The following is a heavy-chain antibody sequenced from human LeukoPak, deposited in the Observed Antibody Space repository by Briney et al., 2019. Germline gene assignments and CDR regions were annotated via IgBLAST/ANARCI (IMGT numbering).Heavy chain of an antibody. CDR1: GGSVSSSNHF. D-gene: IGHD6-13*01. V-gene: IGHV4-39*07. CDR3: ARGWFPATYYSSSWYYFDY. CDR2: INHSGST. J-gene: IGHJ4*02. Sequence: SETLSLTCTVSGGSVSSSNHFWGWIRQPPGKGLEWIGEINHSGSTNYNPSLKSRVTISVDTSKNQFSLKLSSVTAADTAVYYCARGWFPATYYSSSWYYFDYWGQGTLVTVSS.